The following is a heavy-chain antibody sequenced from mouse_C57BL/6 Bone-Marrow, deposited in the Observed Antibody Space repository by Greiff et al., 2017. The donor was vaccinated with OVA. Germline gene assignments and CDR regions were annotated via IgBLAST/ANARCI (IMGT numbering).Heavy chain of an antibody. V-gene: IGHV5-4*01. CDR3: ARERGQGYAMDY. D-gene: IGHD3-3*01. CDR1: GFTFSSYA. CDR2: ISDGGSYT. J-gene: IGHJ4*01. Sequence: EVQVVESGGGLVKPGGSLKLSCAASGFTFSSYAMSWVRQTPEKRLEWVATISDGGSYTYYPDNVKGRFTISRDNAKNNLYLQMSHLKSEDTAMDYCARERGQGYAMDYWGQGTSVTVSS.